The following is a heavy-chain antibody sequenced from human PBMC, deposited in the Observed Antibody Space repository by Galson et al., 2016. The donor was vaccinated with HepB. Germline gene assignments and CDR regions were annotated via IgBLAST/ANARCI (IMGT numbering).Heavy chain of an antibody. CDR3: ARGTLGTTATMAFDY. V-gene: IGHV4-4*02. J-gene: IGHJ4*02. Sequence: SETLSLTCAVSGASISSDYWWSWVRQSPEKGFEWLGEIYQTGTANYNPSFTRRATISVDTSKNQTSLRLDSVTAADTAVYYCARGTLGTTATMAFDYWGQGTLVSVSS. CDR1: GASISSDYW. D-gene: IGHD1-26*01. CDR2: IYQTGTA.